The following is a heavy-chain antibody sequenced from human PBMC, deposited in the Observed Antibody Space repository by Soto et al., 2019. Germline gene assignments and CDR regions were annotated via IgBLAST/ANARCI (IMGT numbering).Heavy chain of an antibody. CDR2: LSASGAVT. CDR1: GFTFRNYA. Sequence: EVQLLESGGGLVQPGGSLRLSCAASGFTFRNYAMTWVRQAPGKGLEWVSSLSASGAVTYYADSVEGRFTISRDKSRNPLYVPMDSLSADDTAIDYGARDPPIVVVPADDLMGGMAVWGQGTTFTFSS. CDR3: ARDPPIVVVPADDLMGGMAV. V-gene: IGHV3-23*01. D-gene: IGHD2-21*02. J-gene: IGHJ6*02.